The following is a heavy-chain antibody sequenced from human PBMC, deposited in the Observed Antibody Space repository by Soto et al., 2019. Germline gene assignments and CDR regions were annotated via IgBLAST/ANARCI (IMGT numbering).Heavy chain of an antibody. CDR1: GFTFSSHA. CDR2: ISYSGTTT. Sequence: EVQLLESGGGLVQPEGSLRLSCAASGFTFSSHAMSWVRQAPGKGLEWVSAISYSGTTTYYAESVKGRFTISRDNSKNSLYLQMNSLRVEATAIYYCAKRVTLFGEVNLSPDFDYWGQGTLVTVSS. V-gene: IGHV3-23*01. J-gene: IGHJ4*02. D-gene: IGHD3-3*01. CDR3: AKRVTLFGEVNLSPDFDY.